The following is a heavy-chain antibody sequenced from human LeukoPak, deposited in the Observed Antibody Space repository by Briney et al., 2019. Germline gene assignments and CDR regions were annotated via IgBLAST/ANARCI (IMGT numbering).Heavy chain of an antibody. CDR2: ISYDGSNK. J-gene: IGHJ4*02. V-gene: IGHV3-30*18. CDR3: AKEKGYYDSSGYYKYYFDY. CDR1: GFIFSSYG. D-gene: IGHD3-22*01. Sequence: GGSLRLSCAASGFIFSSYGMHWVRQAPGKGLEWVAVISYDGSNKYYADSVKGRFTISRDNSKNTLYLQMNSLRAEDTAVYYCAKEKGYYDSSGYYKYYFDYWGQGTLVTVSS.